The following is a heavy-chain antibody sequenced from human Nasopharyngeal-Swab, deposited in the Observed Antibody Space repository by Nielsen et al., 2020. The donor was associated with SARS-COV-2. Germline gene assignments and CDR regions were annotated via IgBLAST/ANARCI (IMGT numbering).Heavy chain of an antibody. Sequence: GESLKISCAASGFVFSSYWMHWVRQAPGKGPVGVSRIKSDGSSTSYADSVKGRFTISRDNAKNTLYLQMNSLSAEDTAVYYCAIISHDYGDFFDYWGQGTLVTVSS. CDR1: GFVFSSYW. CDR2: IKSDGSST. D-gene: IGHD4-17*01. CDR3: AIISHDYGDFFDY. J-gene: IGHJ4*02. V-gene: IGHV3-74*01.